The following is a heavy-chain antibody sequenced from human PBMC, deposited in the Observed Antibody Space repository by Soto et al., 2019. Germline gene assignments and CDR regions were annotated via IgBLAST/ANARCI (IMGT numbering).Heavy chain of an antibody. CDR1: GGSISGGVHS. Sequence: QVQLQESGPGLVKPSETLSLTCTVSGGSISGGVHSWSWIRQPPGKGLEWIGHIFDSGSTYYNPSLKRRLTVAVDTSKNQFSLRLSSVTAADSAVYCCAREIMPLTNDCYFELWGRGTLVTVSS. J-gene: IGHJ2*01. CDR3: AREIMPLTNDCYFEL. CDR2: IFDSGST. D-gene: IGHD4-17*01. V-gene: IGHV4-30-4*01.